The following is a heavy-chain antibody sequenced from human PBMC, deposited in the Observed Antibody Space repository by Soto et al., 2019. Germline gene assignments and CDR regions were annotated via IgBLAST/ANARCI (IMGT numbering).Heavy chain of an antibody. CDR3: TREAIVAGATAGMDV. D-gene: IGHD1-26*01. Sequence: ASVKVSCKASGYTLTTFFMHWVRQAPGQGLEWMGVINPGYPAGRSNTYAQKFQGRVTTTTDTSTSTVYMELSRLRSDDTAVYYSTREAIVAGATAGMDVWGKGTTLTVSS. J-gene: IGHJ6*01. V-gene: IGHV1-46*01. CDR1: GYTLTTFF. CDR2: INPGYPAGRSN.